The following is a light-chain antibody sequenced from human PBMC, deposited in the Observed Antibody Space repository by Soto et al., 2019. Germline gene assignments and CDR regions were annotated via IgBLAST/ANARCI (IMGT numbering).Light chain of an antibody. V-gene: IGLV7-46*01. Sequence: QAVVTQEPSLTVSPGGTVTLTCGSSTGAVTSGHYPYWFQQKPGQGPKTLIYDTSNKHSWTPARFSGSLLGGKAALTLSGAQPEDEAEYYCLLSHSGARVFGGGTKVTVL. CDR1: TGAVTSGHY. CDR2: DTS. J-gene: IGLJ2*01. CDR3: LLSHSGARV.